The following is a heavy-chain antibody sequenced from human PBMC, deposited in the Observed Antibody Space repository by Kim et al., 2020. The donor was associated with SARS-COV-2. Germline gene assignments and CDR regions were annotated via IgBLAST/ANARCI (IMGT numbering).Heavy chain of an antibody. CDR2: INWNAGIL. CDR1: GFTFNEYG. Sequence: GGSLRPSCAASGFTFNEYGMTWVRHAPGKGLEWVSAINWNAGILAYADSVKGRFTISRDNVKNSLYLQMNSLRVEDTALYYCARLGPYDSSGYSFDYWGQGILVTVSS. D-gene: IGHD3-22*01. J-gene: IGHJ4*02. V-gene: IGHV3-20*04. CDR3: ARLGPYDSSGYSFDY.